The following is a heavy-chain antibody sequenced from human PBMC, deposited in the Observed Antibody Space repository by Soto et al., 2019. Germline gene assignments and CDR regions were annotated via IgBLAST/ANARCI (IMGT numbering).Heavy chain of an antibody. CDR1: GGSISSGGYY. D-gene: IGHD2-21*02. V-gene: IGHV4-31*03. Sequence: TSETLSLTCTVSGGSISSGGYYWSWIRQHPGKGLEWIGYIYYSGSTYYNPSLKSRVTISVDTSKNQFSLKLSSVTAADTAVYYCARDGLGGNSPGMDVWGQGTTVTGSS. J-gene: IGHJ6*02. CDR3: ARDGLGGNSPGMDV. CDR2: IYYSGST.